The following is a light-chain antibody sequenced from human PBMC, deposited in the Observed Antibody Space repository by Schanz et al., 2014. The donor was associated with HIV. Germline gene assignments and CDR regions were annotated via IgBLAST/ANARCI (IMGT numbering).Light chain of an antibody. J-gene: IGLJ1*01. V-gene: IGLV2-8*01. CDR2: EVS. CDR3: NSYSHSNTYV. CDR1: SSDVGGYNY. Sequence: QSALTQPPSASGSPGQSVTISCTGTSSDVGGYNYVSWYQQHPGKAPKFIIYEVSKRPSGVPDRFSGSKSGNTASLTISGLQPEDEADYYCNSYSHSNTYVFGSGTKLTVL.